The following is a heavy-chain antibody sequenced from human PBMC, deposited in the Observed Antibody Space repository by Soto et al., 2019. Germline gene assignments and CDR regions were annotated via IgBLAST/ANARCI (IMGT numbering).Heavy chain of an antibody. CDR3: ARSKYSISSFDY. Sequence: GPTLVNPTQTLTLTCTFSGFSLSTDDVGVGWIRQPPGKALDWLAVIYWDDDKRYSPSLKSRLTITKDTSKNQVLLTMTNMDPVDTPTYFCARSKYSISSFDYWGQGALVTVSS. D-gene: IGHD6-6*01. CDR1: GFSLSTDDVG. J-gene: IGHJ4*02. V-gene: IGHV2-5*02. CDR2: IYWDDDK.